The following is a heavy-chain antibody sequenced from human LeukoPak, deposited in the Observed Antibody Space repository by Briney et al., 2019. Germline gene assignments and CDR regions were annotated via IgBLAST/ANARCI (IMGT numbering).Heavy chain of an antibody. CDR2: IRSKVYGGTT. D-gene: IGHD3-10*01. J-gene: IGHJ4*02. CDR1: GFTFGDYG. V-gene: IGHV3-49*04. Sequence: GGSLRLSCTASGFTFGDYGMSWVRQAPGKGLEWVGFIRSKVYGGTTEYAASVKDRFTISRDDSKSIAYLQVNSLKTEDTAVYYCTGSFGGLSFFAHWGQGTLVTVSS. CDR3: TGSFGGLSFFAH.